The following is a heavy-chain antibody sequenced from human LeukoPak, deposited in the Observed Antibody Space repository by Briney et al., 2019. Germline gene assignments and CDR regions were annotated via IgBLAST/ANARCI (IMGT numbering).Heavy chain of an antibody. D-gene: IGHD3-3*01. J-gene: IGHJ6*02. V-gene: IGHV1-8*01. CDR1: GYTFTSYD. Sequence: ASVKVSCKASGYTFTSYDINWVRQAPGQGLEWMGWMNPNSGNTGYAQKFQGRVTMTRNTSISTAYMELSSLRSEDTAVYYCARGPKGEWLLYHYYYGMDVWGQGTTVTVSS. CDR3: ARGPKGEWLLYHYYYGMDV. CDR2: MNPNSGNT.